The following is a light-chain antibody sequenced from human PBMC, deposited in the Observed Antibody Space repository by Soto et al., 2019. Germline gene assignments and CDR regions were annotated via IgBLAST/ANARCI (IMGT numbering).Light chain of an antibody. J-gene: IGLJ3*02. V-gene: IGLV1-47*01. CDR1: SCNIGSNH. Sequence: QSVLTQSPSASGAPGQRVTISCSGSSCNIGSNHVYWYQQLPGTAPKLLIYRHSLRPSGVPDRFSGSTSGTSASLAISGLRSDDEADYYCAAWDDSLSGWVFGGGTKLTVL. CDR3: AAWDDSLSGWV. CDR2: RHS.